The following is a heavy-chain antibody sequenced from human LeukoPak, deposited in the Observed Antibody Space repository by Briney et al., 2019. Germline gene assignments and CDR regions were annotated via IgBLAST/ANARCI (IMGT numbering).Heavy chain of an antibody. CDR3: VRDPYSGSYGAYYYYYMDV. D-gene: IGHD1-26*01. CDR2: INSDGINT. J-gene: IGHJ6*03. V-gene: IGHV3-74*01. Sequence: PAGGSLRLSCAASGFTFSNYWMHWVRQAPGKGLVWVSRINSDGINTSYADSVKGRFTISRDNAKNTLNLQMNSLRAEDTAVYYCVRDPYSGSYGAYYYYYMDVWGKGTTVTISS. CDR1: GFTFSNYW.